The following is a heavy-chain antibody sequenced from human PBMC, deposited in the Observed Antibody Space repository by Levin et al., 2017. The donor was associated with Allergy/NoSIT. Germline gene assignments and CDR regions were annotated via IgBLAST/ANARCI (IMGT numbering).Heavy chain of an antibody. V-gene: IGHV4-31*03. CDR2: IYYSGST. J-gene: IGHJ4*02. D-gene: IGHD3-3*01. CDR3: ARGGSTFWSHYFDY. Sequence: SSETLSLTCTVSGGSISSGGSYWSWIRQHPGKGLEWIGYIYYSGSTSYNPSLKSRVTISLDTSKNQFSLKLSSVTAADTAVYYCARGGSTFWSHYFDYWGQGTLVTVSS. CDR1: GGSISSGGSY.